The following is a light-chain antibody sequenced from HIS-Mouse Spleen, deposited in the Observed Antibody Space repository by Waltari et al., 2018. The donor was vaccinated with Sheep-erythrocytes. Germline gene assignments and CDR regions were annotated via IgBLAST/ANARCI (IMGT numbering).Light chain of an antibody. CDR2: EGS. CDR3: CSYAGSSTPWV. J-gene: IGLJ3*02. Sequence: QSALTQPASVPGSPGQSITISCTGTSSDGGSYNLVSWYQQHPGKAPKLMIYEGSKRPSGVSNRFSGLQAEDEADYYCCSYAGSSTPWVFGGGTKLTVL. CDR1: SSDGGSYNL. V-gene: IGLV2-23*01.